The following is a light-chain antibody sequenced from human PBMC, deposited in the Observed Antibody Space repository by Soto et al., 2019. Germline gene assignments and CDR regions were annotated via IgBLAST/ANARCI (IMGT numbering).Light chain of an antibody. J-gene: IGKJ2*01. V-gene: IGKV1-5*03. CDR1: QSIGIW. Sequence: DIQMTQSPSTLSASVGDRVTITCRASQSIGIWLARYQHKPGKAPKFLTYKASTLESGVPSRFSGSGSVTEFSLTSSSLQSDDFATYYGQQYYRYSTFGQGTKLEIK. CDR3: QQYYRYST. CDR2: KAS.